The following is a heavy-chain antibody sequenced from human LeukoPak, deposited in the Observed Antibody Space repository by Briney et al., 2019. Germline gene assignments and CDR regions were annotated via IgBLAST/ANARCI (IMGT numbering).Heavy chain of an antibody. D-gene: IGHD3-10*01. CDR1: GFTFSSYE. V-gene: IGHV3-48*03. Sequence: PGGSLRLSCAASGFTFSSYEMNWVRQAPGKGLEWVSYISSSGSTIYYADSVKGRFTISRDNAKNSLYLQMNSLRAEDTAVYYCASRTVRGVDYWGQGTLVTVSS. CDR3: ASRTVRGVDY. J-gene: IGHJ4*02. CDR2: ISSSGSTI.